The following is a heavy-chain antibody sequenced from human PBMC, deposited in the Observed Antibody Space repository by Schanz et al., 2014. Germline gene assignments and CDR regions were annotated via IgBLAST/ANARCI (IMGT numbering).Heavy chain of an antibody. V-gene: IGHV3-20*04. D-gene: IGHD3-10*01. J-gene: IGHJ4*02. CDR2: INWSDGST. CDR3: ARDFPYVSGSYYKGFGY. Sequence: VQLVESGGGLVQPGGSLRLSCAASGFTFSDHFMDWVRQAPGKGLEWVSAINWSDGSTGYADSVKGRFTISRDNGKNSLYLQMNSLRAEDTALYYCARDFPYVSGSYYKGFGYWGQGTLVTVSS. CDR1: GFTFSDHF.